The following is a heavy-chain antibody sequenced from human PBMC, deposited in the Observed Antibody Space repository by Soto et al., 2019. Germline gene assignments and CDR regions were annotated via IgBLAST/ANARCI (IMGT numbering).Heavy chain of an antibody. J-gene: IGHJ6*02. D-gene: IGHD6-19*01. CDR2: IIPIFGTA. CDR3: ARDRQKMYRVGSGWYVPYYYYGMDV. Sequence: QVQLVQSGAEVKKPGSSVKVSCKASGGTFSSYAISWVRQAPGQGLEWMGGIIPIFGTANYAQKFQGRVRITAAEATSKAYMELGSLRSEETAVYYWARDRQKMYRVGSGWYVPYYYYGMDVWGRGTTVTVSS. V-gene: IGHV1-69*12. CDR1: GGTFSSYA.